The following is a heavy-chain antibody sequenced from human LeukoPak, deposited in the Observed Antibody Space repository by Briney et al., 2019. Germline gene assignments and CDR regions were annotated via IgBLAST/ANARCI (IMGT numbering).Heavy chain of an antibody. Sequence: GSLRLSCAASGFTFSSYGMSWVRQAPGKGLEWVSVIYSGGSTYYADSVKGRFTISRDNSKNTLYLQMNSLRAEDTAVYYCARDTDALGYWGQGTLVTVSS. J-gene: IGHJ4*02. CDR3: ARDTDALGY. V-gene: IGHV3-66*01. CDR1: GFTFSSYG. CDR2: IYSGGST.